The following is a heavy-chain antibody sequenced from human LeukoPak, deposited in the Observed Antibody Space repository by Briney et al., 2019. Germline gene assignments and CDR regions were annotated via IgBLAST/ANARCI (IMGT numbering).Heavy chain of an antibody. CDR2: IYSGGST. D-gene: IGHD4-17*01. V-gene: IGHV3-66*01. CDR1: AFSLSLNY. Sequence: GGSLRLSCAAGAFSLSLNYMTWVRQAPGEGLEWVSLIYSGGSTSYADSVKGRFTISRDNSKNSLCLQMNSLRAEDTAVCYCARSPTGCVDYVSKNWYVDLGGRGTLVTVSS. CDR3: ARSPTGCVDYVSKNWYVDL. J-gene: IGHJ2*01.